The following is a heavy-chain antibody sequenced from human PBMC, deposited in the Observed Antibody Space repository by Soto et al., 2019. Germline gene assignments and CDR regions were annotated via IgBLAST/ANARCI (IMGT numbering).Heavy chain of an antibody. V-gene: IGHV1-69*08. CDR2: IIPILGIA. CDR3: AREDGEVVAPLSWYFDL. J-gene: IGHJ2*01. CDR1: GGTFSSYT. D-gene: IGHD2-21*01. Sequence: QVQLVQSGAEVKKPGSSVKVSCKASGGTFSSYTISWVRQAPGQGLEWMGRIIPILGIANYAQKFQGRVTITADKSTSTAYMELSSLRSEDTAVYYCAREDGEVVAPLSWYFDLWGRGTLVTVSS.